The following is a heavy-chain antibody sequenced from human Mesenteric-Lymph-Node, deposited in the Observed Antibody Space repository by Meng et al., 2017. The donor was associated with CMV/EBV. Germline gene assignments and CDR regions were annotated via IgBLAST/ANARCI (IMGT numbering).Heavy chain of an antibody. CDR3: ASRGYDFWSGYYARRGNWFDP. Sequence: AWNWIRQSPSRGLEWLGRTYYRSKWYNDYAVSVKGRITINPDTSKNQFSLKLSSVTAADTAVYYCASRGYDFWSGYYARRGNWFDPWGQGTLVTVSS. CDR2: TYYRSKWYN. D-gene: IGHD3-3*01. V-gene: IGHV6-1*01. CDR1: A. J-gene: IGHJ5*02.